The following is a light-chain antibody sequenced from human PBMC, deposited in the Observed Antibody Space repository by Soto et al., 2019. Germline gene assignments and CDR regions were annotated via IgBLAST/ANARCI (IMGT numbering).Light chain of an antibody. CDR3: QELKSYPRT. Sequence: DIQLTQSPSFLSASVGDRVTITCRASQGISSYLAWYQQKPGKAPKLLIYAASTLESGVPSRFSGSGSGTEFTLTISSLQPEDSATYYCQELKSYPRTFGQGTKVEIK. V-gene: IGKV1-9*01. CDR2: AAS. CDR1: QGISSY. J-gene: IGKJ1*01.